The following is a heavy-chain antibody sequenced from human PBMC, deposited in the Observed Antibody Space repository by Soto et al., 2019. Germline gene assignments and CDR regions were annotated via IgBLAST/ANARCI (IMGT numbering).Heavy chain of an antibody. CDR2: TYYRSKWYY. Sequence: PSQTLSLTCVISGDSVTGNTAGWNWIRQSPSRGLEWLGRTYYRSKWYYDYAGSVKGRMTINPDTFRNQFSLQLNSVSPEDTAVYYCASGMLVRGAYYVDVWGQVTTVTVSS. V-gene: IGHV6-1*01. J-gene: IGHJ6*02. D-gene: IGHD3-10*01. CDR1: GDSVTGNTAG. CDR3: ASGMLVRGAYYVDV.